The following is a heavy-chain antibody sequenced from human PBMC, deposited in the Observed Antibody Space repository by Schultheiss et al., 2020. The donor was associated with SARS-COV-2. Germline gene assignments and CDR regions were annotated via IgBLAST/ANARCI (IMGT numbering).Heavy chain of an antibody. CDR1: GFTFSSYG. Sequence: GGSLRLSCAASGFTFSSYGMHWVRQAPGKGLEWVGFIRSKAYGGTTEYAASVKGRFTIARDDSKIIAYLQRNSLKTEHTAVYYCTRDGTSPLLKYYGMDVCGHGATVTGSS. V-gene: IGHV3-49*04. D-gene: IGHD2-2*01. CDR3: TRDGTSPLLKYYGMDV. CDR2: IRSKAYGGTT. J-gene: IGHJ6*02.